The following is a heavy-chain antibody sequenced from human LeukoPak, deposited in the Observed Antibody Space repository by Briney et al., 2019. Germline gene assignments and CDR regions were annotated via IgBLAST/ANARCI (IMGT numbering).Heavy chain of an antibody. CDR3: ARDHLDYNPPNWFDP. V-gene: IGHV3-30*04. CDR1: GFTFSNYA. D-gene: IGHD4-11*01. J-gene: IGHJ5*02. Sequence: GGSLRLSCAASGFTFSNYAMSWVRQAPGKGLEWVAVISYDGSNKYYADSVKGRFTISRDNSKNTLYLQMNSLRAEDTAVYYCARDHLDYNPPNWFDPWGQGTLVTVSS. CDR2: ISYDGSNK.